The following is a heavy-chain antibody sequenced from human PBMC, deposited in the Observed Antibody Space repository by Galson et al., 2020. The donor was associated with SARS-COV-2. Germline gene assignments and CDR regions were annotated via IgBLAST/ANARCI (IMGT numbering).Heavy chain of an antibody. J-gene: IGHJ6*02. Sequence: ASVKVSCKASGYTFTSYGISWVRQAPGQGLEWMGWISAYNGNTNYAQKLQGRVTMTTDTSTSTAYMELRSLRSDDTAVYYCARDQVAAAGTSINGDYYYYGIDVWGQGTTVTVSS. CDR1: GYTFTSYG. D-gene: IGHD6-13*01. CDR2: ISAYNGNT. V-gene: IGHV1-18*01. CDR3: ARDQVAAAGTSINGDYYYYGIDV.